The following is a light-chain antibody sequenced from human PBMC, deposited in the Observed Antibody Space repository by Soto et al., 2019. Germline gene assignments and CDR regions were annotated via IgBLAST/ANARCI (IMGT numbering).Light chain of an antibody. CDR1: SSDVGGYNY. V-gene: IGLV2-14*01. Sequence: QSVLTQPASVSGSPGQSITISCTGTSSDVGGYNYVSWYQQHPGKAPKLMISEVSHRPSGVSNRFSGSKSGNTASLTISGLQAEDEADYYCSSYTTSGTYVLGAGTKVTVL. CDR3: SSYTTSGTYV. J-gene: IGLJ1*01. CDR2: EVS.